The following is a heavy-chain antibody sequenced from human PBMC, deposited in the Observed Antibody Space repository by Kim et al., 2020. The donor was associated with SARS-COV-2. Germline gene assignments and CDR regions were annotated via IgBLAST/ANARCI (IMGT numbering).Heavy chain of an antibody. D-gene: IGHD3-3*01. J-gene: IGHJ4*02. CDR3: AREGITIFGVAIDYFDY. Sequence: VTGRFTIPRDNAKNSLYLQMNSLRAEDTAVYYCAREGITIFGVAIDYFDYWGQGTLVTVSS. V-gene: IGHV3-11*06.